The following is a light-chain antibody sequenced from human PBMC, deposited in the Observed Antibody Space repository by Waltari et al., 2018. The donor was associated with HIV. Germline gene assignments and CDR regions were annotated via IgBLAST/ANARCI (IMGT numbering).Light chain of an antibody. J-gene: IGKJ5*01. CDR1: QSVSSY. Sequence: EVVLTQSPATLSLSPGERATLSCRASQSVSSYLAWYQQKPGQAPRLLIYDASNRATGIPARFSGSGSGTEFTLTISSLEPEDFAFYYCQQRTNWRTTFGQGTRLEIK. V-gene: IGKV3-11*01. CDR2: DAS. CDR3: QQRTNWRTT.